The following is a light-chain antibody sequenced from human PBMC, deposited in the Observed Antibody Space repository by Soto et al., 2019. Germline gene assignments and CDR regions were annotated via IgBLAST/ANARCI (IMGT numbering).Light chain of an antibody. CDR3: QHFGDSPIT. Sequence: ELVFTQSPGTLSLSPRDRATLSCRASQYVSSSSLAWYQHKPGQSPRILIYGASTRATGIPDRFSGTGSGTDVTLTISRLEPEDFAVYYCQHFGDSPITFGQGTRLEI. CDR1: QYVSSSS. CDR2: GAS. V-gene: IGKV3-20*01. J-gene: IGKJ5*01.